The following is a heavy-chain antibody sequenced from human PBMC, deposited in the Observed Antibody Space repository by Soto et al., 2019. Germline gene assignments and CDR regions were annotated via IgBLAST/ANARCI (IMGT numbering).Heavy chain of an antibody. V-gene: IGHV4-61*01. D-gene: IGHD7-27*01. J-gene: IGHJ2*01. Sequence: QVHLQESGPGQVKPSETLFLTCTVSGGSVSSGTYYWSWIRQPAGKGLEWMGYIYRGSPNYNPSLESRATISVDTSRTQVSLMLSSVTAADTAVYYCSRDQGLGAGYFALWGRGTLVTVSS. CDR2: IYRGSP. CDR1: GGSVSSGTYY. CDR3: SRDQGLGAGYFAL.